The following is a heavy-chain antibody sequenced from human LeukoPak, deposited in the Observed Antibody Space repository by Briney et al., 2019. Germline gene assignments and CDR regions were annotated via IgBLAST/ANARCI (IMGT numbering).Heavy chain of an antibody. Sequence: SETLSLTCTVSGVSIRSRNYYWDWIRQPPGKGLEWIGNFYDSGSTYYNPSLKSRVTISGGTSKNQFSLKLTSVTAADTAVYYCARHTRPGCSGYENAFDIWGQGTMVTVSS. J-gene: IGHJ3*02. CDR3: ARHTRPGCSGYENAFDI. V-gene: IGHV4-39*01. D-gene: IGHD5-12*01. CDR2: FYDSGST. CDR1: GVSIRSRNYY.